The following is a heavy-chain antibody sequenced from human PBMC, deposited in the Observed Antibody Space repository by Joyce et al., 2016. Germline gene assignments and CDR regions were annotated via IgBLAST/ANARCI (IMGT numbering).Heavy chain of an antibody. Sequence: EVQVVESGGGLVQPGGSLRLSCEASGFSFSSKWMHWVRQVPGKGLVSVSTISPDGRYTNTADSMKGRFTMSRDNAKNMVCLQMNNLRVEDTALYYCAEADHWGQGTLVTVSS. CDR2: ISPDGRYT. CDR3: AEADH. J-gene: IGHJ4*02. V-gene: IGHV3-74*01. CDR1: GFSFSSKW.